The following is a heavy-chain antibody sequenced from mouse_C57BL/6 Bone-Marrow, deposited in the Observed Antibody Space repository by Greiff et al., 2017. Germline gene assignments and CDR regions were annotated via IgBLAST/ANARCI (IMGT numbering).Heavy chain of an antibody. V-gene: IGHV5-17*01. CDR2: ISSGSSTI. Sequence: EVQLVESGGGLVKPGGSLKLSCAASGFTFSDYGMHWVRQAPEKGLEWVAYISSGSSTIYYADTVKGRFTISRDNAKNTLFLQMTSLRSEDTAMYYCARPDFCYAMDYWGQGTSVTVSS. J-gene: IGHJ4*01. CDR1: GFTFSDYG. CDR3: ARPDFCYAMDY.